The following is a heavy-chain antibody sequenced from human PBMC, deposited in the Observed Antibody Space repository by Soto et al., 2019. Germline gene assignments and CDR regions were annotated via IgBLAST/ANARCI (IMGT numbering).Heavy chain of an antibody. CDR3: ATAAGIAVAGPDYYYYGMDV. CDR2: FDPEDGET. J-gene: IGHJ6*02. D-gene: IGHD6-19*01. V-gene: IGHV1-24*01. Sequence: GASVKASCEVSGYTITGLSMRWVRQAPGKGLEWMGGFDPEDGETIYAQKFQGRVTMTEDTSTDTAYMELSSLRSEDTAVYYCATAAGIAVAGPDYYYYGMDVWGQGTTVTVSS. CDR1: GYTITGLS.